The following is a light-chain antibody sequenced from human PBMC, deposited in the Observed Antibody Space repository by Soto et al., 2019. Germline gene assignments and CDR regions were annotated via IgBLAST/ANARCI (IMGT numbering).Light chain of an antibody. CDR1: SSDFGSYNL. CDR2: EAT. J-gene: IGLJ3*02. CDR3: FSYAGSRTGV. V-gene: IGLV2-23*01. Sequence: QSVLTQPASVSGSPGQSITISCTGSSSDFGSYNLVSWYQQHPGKVPKLIIYEATKRPSGISNRFSGSKSGYMASLTISGLQAEDGADYYCFSYAGSRTGVFGGGTKVTVL.